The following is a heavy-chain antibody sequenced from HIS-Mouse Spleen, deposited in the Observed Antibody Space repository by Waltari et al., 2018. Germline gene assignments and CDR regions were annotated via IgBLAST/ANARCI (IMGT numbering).Heavy chain of an antibody. V-gene: IGHV4-39*07. D-gene: IGHD6-13*01. Sequence: QLQLQESGPGLVKPSETLSLTCTVSGGSISSSSYYLGWIRQPPGKGLEWIGSISYSGRTYYNPSLKSRVTISVDTSKNQFSLKLSSVTAADTAVYYCAREIPYSSSWYDWYFDLWGRGTLVTVSS. CDR1: GGSISSSSYY. CDR2: ISYSGRT. CDR3: AREIPYSSSWYDWYFDL. J-gene: IGHJ2*01.